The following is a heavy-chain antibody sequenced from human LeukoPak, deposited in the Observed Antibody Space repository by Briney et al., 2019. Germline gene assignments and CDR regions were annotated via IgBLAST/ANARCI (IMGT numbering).Heavy chain of an antibody. V-gene: IGHV4-4*07. CDR1: GGSISSYY. CDR2: IYTSGST. D-gene: IGHD2-8*01. Sequence: SQTLSLTCTVSGGSISSYYWSWIRQPAGKGLEWIGRIYTSGSTNYNPSLKSRATMSVDTSKNQFSLKLSSVTAADTAVYYCAREGKDRRWYAFDIWGQGTMVTVSS. J-gene: IGHJ3*02. CDR3: AREGKDRRWYAFDI.